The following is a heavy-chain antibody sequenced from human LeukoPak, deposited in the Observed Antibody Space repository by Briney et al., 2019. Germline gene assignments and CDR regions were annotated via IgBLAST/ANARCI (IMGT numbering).Heavy chain of an antibody. J-gene: IGHJ6*02. V-gene: IGHV3-23*01. CDR3: AKEIASSSWYGYYYYGMDV. Sequence: GRSLRLSCAASGFTFSSYAMSWVRQAPRKWLEWVSAISGSGGSTYYADSVKGRFTISRDNSKNTLYLQMNSLRAEDTAVYYCAKEIASSSWYGYYYYGMDVWGQGTTVTVSS. CDR1: GFTFSSYA. CDR2: ISGSGGST. D-gene: IGHD6-13*01.